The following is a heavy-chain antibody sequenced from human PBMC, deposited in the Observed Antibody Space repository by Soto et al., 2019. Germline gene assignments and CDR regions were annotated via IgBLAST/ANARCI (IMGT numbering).Heavy chain of an antibody. CDR3: ARSPQRIDLARGLLGSWFDS. Sequence: SETLSLTCAVYGGPLTGPFWAWLRQSPGKGMQWMGEVKQSESTNYNPGLKSRLTISVDTSRSQISLNVNSVTAADTAVYYCARSPQRIDLARGLLGSWFDSWAQGISVTVSS. CDR2: VKQSEST. CDR1: GGPLTGPF. V-gene: IGHV4-34*01. D-gene: IGHD3-10*01. J-gene: IGHJ5*01.